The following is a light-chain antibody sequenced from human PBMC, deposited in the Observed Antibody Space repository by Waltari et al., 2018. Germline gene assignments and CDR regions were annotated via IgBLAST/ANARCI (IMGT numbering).Light chain of an antibody. CDR3: QQYGVSPQT. CDR1: QSVSSSS. J-gene: IGKJ1*01. CDR2: GGS. Sequence: EIVLTQSQGTLSLSPGERATPSCRASQSVSSSSFAWYRQKPVQAPRLLIYGGSSSATVIPDRISGSGSGTEFTLTISRLEPEDIAVYYCQQYGVSPQTFGQGTKVEIK. V-gene: IGKV3-20*01.